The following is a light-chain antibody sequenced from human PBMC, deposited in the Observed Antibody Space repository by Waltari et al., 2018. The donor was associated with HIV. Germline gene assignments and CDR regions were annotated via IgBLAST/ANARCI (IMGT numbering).Light chain of an antibody. J-gene: IGKJ2*01. CDR1: QSVRNN. V-gene: IGKV3-15*01. Sequence: IVVTQSPAPLSVSPGERVNLSCRASQSVRNNLAWYQQIPGQAPRVVISGASTRARNIPARFRGSGSGTEFTLTINSLESEDVAVYYCHQYWEWPPSPFGQGTRLEI. CDR3: HQYWEWPPSP. CDR2: GAS.